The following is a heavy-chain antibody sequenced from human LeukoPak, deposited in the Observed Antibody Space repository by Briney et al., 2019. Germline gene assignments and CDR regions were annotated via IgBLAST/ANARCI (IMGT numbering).Heavy chain of an antibody. CDR1: GFTFSTYA. Sequence: GSLRLSCAASGFTFSTYAIHWVRQAPGKGLEWVAVIWFDGSEQYYADSVKGRFIISRDDSKSTSNLQLNSLRAEDTAVYYCAREGDSRWGELSPWGQGTLVTVSS. D-gene: IGHD3-16*02. V-gene: IGHV3-33*01. J-gene: IGHJ1*01. CDR2: IWFDGSEQ. CDR3: AREGDSRWGELSP.